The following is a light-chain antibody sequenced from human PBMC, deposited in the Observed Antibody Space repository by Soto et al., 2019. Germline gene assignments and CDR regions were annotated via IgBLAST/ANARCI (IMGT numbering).Light chain of an antibody. Sequence: QSALTQPASLSGSPGQAITISCTGTSSDIGASDYVSWLQQHPGTAPKLMISEVNHRPSVVSNRFSCYKSGNTAYLTISGLQVEDEAEYCCASFTTLSTHVFGTGTKVTVL. CDR3: ASFTTLSTHV. CDR1: SSDIGASDY. J-gene: IGLJ1*01. CDR2: EVN. V-gene: IGLV2-14*01.